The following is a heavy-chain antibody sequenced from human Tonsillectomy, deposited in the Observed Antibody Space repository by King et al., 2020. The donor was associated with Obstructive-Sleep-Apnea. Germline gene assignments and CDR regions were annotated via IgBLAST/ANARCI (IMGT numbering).Heavy chain of an antibody. D-gene: IGHD7-27*01. Sequence: VQLVESGGGLVQPGGSPRLSCAASGFTFSDFAMSWVRQAPGKGPEWVSGISGSGDSTYSADSVKGRFTISRDDSKNTLYLQMNSLRAEDTAVYYCVKGGWGSQFDYWGQGTLVTVSS. CDR1: GFTFSDFA. CDR3: VKGGWGSQFDY. CDR2: ISGSGDST. J-gene: IGHJ4*02. V-gene: IGHV3-23*04.